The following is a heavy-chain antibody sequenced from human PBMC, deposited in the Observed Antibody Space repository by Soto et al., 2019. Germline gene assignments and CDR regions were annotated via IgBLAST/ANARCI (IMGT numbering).Heavy chain of an antibody. V-gene: IGHV3-74*01. J-gene: IGHJ4*02. CDR3: ARGTSWYVDH. CDR1: GFNLSSYW. CDR2: INYDGSSI. Sequence: EVQVVESGGGLVQPGGSLRLSCAASGFNLSSYWMHWVRQAPGKGLVWVSRINYDGSSISYADSVKGRFTISRDNAKNTPYVQLISLRAEDTAVYYCARGTSWYVDHWGQGTLVTVSS. D-gene: IGHD6-13*01.